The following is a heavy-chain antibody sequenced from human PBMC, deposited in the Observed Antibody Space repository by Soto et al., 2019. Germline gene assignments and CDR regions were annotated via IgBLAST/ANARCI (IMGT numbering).Heavy chain of an antibody. D-gene: IGHD6-6*01. Sequence: PGGSLRLSCAASGFTCSSYAMSWVRQAPGKGLEWVSAISSSGGSTYYADSVKGRFTISRDNSKNTLYLQMNSLRAEDTAVYYYAKDVKRNSYYLDYWGQRTLVTVSS. CDR1: GFTCSSYA. J-gene: IGHJ4*02. CDR2: ISSSGGST. V-gene: IGHV3-23*01. CDR3: AKDVKRNSYYLDY.